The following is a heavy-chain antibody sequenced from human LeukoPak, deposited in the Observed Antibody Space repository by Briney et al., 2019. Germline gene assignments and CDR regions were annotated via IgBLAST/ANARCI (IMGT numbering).Heavy chain of an antibody. CDR3: ARDRVRPRHYFDY. CDR1: GYTFTSYG. D-gene: IGHD2-21*01. V-gene: IGHV1-18*01. J-gene: IGHJ4*02. Sequence: ASVKVSCKASGYTFTSYGISWVRQAPGQGLEWMGWISGYNGNTIYAQKFQGRVTMTTDTSTSTAYMEMRSLRSDDTAVYYCARDRVRPRHYFDYWGQGTLVTVSS. CDR2: ISGYNGNT.